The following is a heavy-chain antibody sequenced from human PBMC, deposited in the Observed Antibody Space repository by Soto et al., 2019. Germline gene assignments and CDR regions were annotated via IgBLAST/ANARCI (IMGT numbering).Heavy chain of an antibody. J-gene: IGHJ6*02. Sequence: QVQLVQSGAEVREPGSSVKVSCTASGGKFSIYAISWVRQAPGQGLEWMGGFMPMFGTSNYAQKFKGRVTITADESTRTVYMELSSLMSEDTAIYYCARDMWSENPPMYYYGMDVWGQGTTVTVSS. CDR2: FMPMFGTS. D-gene: IGHD3-10*02. CDR3: ARDMWSENPPMYYYGMDV. CDR1: GGKFSIYA. V-gene: IGHV1-69*01.